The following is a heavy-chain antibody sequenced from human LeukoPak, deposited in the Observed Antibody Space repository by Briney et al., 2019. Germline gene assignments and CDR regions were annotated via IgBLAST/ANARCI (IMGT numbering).Heavy chain of an antibody. V-gene: IGHV3-48*02. CDR1: GFTFSSYA. D-gene: IGHD3-16*02. CDR2: ISSSSSTI. CDR3: ARVHDDYGWGSYRTYYFDY. J-gene: IGHJ4*02. Sequence: GGSLRLSCAASGFTFSSYAMSWVRQAPGKGLEWVSYISSSSSTIYYADSVKGRFTISRDNAKNSLYLQMNSLRDEDTAVYYCARVHDDYGWGSYRTYYFDYWGQGTLVTVSS.